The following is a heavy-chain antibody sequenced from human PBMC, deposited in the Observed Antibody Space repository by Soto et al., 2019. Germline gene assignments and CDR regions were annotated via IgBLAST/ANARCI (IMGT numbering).Heavy chain of an antibody. CDR3: AADYYDTSGYYFAY. CDR1: GGTFSSYA. J-gene: IGHJ4*02. V-gene: IGHV1-69*01. Sequence: QVQLVQSGAEVKKPGSSVKVSCKASGGTFSSYAITWVRQAPGQGLEWMGGIIPIFGTANYAQKFQGRVTITADEYTSTAYMELSSLSSEDTAVYYCAADYYDTSGYYFAYWCQGTLVTVSS. CDR2: IIPIFGTA. D-gene: IGHD3-22*01.